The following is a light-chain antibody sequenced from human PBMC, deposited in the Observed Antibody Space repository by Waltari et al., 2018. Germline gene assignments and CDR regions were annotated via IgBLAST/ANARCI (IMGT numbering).Light chain of an antibody. CDR1: NNDIGAHNL. CDR3: SSYATRYMVL. CDR2: EVS. J-gene: IGLJ2*01. V-gene: IGLV2-14*01. Sequence: QSAQTQPASVSGSVGQSISISCTGSNNDIGAHNLVSWYQKYPGKPPKLVIYEVSNRPSGVSNRFSASKSGTTASLTISGLQAEDEAEYFCSSYATRYMVLFGGGTRVTVL.